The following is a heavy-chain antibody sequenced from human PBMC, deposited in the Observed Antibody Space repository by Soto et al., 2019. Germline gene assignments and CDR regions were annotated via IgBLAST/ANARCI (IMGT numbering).Heavy chain of an antibody. D-gene: IGHD2-21*02. CDR3: ARECGGDCYLAFDY. CDR2: IWYDGSNK. Sequence: GGSLRLSCAASGFTFSNYGMHWVRQAPGKGLEWVAVIWYDGSNKYYADSVKGRFTISRDNSKNTLYLQMNSLRAEDTAVYYCARECGGDCYLAFDYWGQGTLVTVSS. CDR1: GFTFSNYG. J-gene: IGHJ4*02. V-gene: IGHV3-33*01.